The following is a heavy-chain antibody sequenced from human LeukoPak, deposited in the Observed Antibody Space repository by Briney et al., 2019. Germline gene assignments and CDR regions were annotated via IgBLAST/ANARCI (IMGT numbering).Heavy chain of an antibody. D-gene: IGHD7-27*01. Sequence: SEALSLTCTGSVGSLISYYWSWLRQPPGRGLEGIGYIYYSGSTNYNPSLKSRVTISVDTSKNQFSLKLSSVTAADTAVYYCARDRDLTGGFDYWGQGTLVTVSS. CDR3: ARDRDLTGGFDY. V-gene: IGHV4-59*01. CDR1: VGSLISYY. CDR2: IYYSGST. J-gene: IGHJ4*02.